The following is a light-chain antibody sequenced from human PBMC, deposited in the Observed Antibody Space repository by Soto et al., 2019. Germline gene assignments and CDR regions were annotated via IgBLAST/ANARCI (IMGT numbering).Light chain of an antibody. Sequence: QSALTQPPSASGSPGQSVAISCTGTSSDVCDYNFVSWYQQHPGKAPKLMIYEVGKPPSGLLDRFSGSKSGKTASLTVSALQAEDEAAYFCSSYAGSNNFVFGGGTKVTVL. CDR1: SSDVCDYNF. CDR3: SSYAGSNNFV. CDR2: EVG. J-gene: IGLJ2*01. V-gene: IGLV2-8*01.